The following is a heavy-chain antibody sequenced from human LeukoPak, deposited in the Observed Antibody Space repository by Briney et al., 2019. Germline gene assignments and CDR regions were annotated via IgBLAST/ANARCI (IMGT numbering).Heavy chain of an antibody. J-gene: IGHJ4*02. D-gene: IGHD5/OR15-5a*01. V-gene: IGHV3-23*03. CDR3: ARGVSTTNFDY. Sequence: GGSLRLSCAASGFTFNSYAMTWVRQAPGKGLEWVSIIYGGGGNTYYADSVKGRFTISRDTSKNTLYLQMNTLRVEDTAVYYCARGVSTTNFDYWGQGTLVTVSS. CDR2: IYGGGGNT. CDR1: GFTFNSYA.